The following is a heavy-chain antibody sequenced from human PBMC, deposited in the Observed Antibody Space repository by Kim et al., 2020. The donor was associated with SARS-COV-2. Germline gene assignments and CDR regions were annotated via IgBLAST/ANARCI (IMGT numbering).Heavy chain of an antibody. D-gene: IGHD3-10*01. CDR1: GGSISSSSYY. J-gene: IGHJ4*02. CDR2: IYYSGST. V-gene: IGHV4-39*01. CDR3: ATKSGYYYGSGSYFY. Sequence: SETLSLTCTVSGGSISSSSYYWGWIRQPPGKGLEWIGSIYYSGSTYYNPSLKSRVTISVDTSKNQFSLKLSSVTAADTAVYYCATKSGYYYGSGSYFYWGQGTLVTVSS.